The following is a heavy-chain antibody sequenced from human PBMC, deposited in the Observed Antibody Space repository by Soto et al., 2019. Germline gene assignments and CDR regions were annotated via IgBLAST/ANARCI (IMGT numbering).Heavy chain of an antibody. CDR3: AKDDSGKGVYSSSFKHAHY. Sequence: PGGSLRLSCAASGFTFSSYSMNWVRQAPGKGLEWVAYISSDGSNIYYADPVKGRFTISRDNSKNTLYLQMNSLRAEDTAVYYCAKDDSGKGVYSSSFKHAHYWGQGTLVTVSS. V-gene: IGHV3-48*01. D-gene: IGHD6-13*01. CDR1: GFTFSSYS. J-gene: IGHJ4*02. CDR2: ISSDGSNI.